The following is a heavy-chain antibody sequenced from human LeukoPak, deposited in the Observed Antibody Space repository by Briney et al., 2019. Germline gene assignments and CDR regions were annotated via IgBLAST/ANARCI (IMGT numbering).Heavy chain of an antibody. CDR1: GFTFSNAW. V-gene: IGHV3-15*01. Sequence: MAGGSLRLFCAASGFTFSNAWMSWVRQAPGKGLEWLGRIKSKTDCGTTDYAAPVKGRLTISRDDSKNTLYLQMNSLKTEDTAVYYCTTDRLEWELTDFDYWGQGTLVTVSS. D-gene: IGHD1-26*01. J-gene: IGHJ4*02. CDR2: IKSKTDCGTT. CDR3: TTDRLEWELTDFDY.